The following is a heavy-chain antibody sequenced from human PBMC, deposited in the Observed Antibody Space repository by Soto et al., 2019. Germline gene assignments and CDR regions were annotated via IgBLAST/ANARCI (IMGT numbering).Heavy chain of an antibody. CDR1: CYTFTDYW. Sequence: GASLTISCQGSCYTFTDYWIGWVRQLPGKGLEWMGIIYPGDSDTRYSPSFQGHVTITVDNSTSTAYLQCNTLKASDTAMYYCAIHISNFRYHYCAKDAWHEGHTVTL. CDR3: AIHISNFRYHYCAKDA. D-gene: IGHD4-4*01. CDR2: IYPGDSDT. V-gene: IGHV5-51*01. J-gene: IGHJ6*02.